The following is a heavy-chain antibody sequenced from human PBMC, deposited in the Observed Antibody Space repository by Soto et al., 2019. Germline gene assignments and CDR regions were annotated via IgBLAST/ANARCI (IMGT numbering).Heavy chain of an antibody. CDR1: RGSFSGYY. CDR3: ARTIYYYYGMEV. V-gene: IGHV4-34*01. Sequence: SETLSLTCAVYRGSFSGYYWRWIRQPPGKGLEWIGEINHSGSTNYNPSLKSRVTISVDTSKNQFSLKLSSVTAADTAVYYCARTIYYYYGMEVWGQGTTVTVSS. CDR2: INHSGST. J-gene: IGHJ6*02. D-gene: IGHD3-3*01.